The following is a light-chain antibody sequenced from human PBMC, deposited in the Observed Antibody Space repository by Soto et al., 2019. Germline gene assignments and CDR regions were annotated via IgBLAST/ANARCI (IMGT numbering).Light chain of an antibody. CDR3: QQSYSSLGFT. V-gene: IGKV1-39*01. Sequence: DIQMTQSPSSLSASVGDRVTITCLASESISNNLNWYQHKPGKAPKVLIYAASSLQSGVPSRFSGSGSGTDFILTITSLQAEDFATYYCQQSYSSLGFTFGPGTKVDL. CDR1: ESISNN. CDR2: AAS. J-gene: IGKJ3*01.